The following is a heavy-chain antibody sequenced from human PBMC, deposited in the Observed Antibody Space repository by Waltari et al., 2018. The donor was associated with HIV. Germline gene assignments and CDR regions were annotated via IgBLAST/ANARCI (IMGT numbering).Heavy chain of an antibody. D-gene: IGHD6-25*01. CDR1: GGSISTYY. CDR3: ARGIDAQRVAAPCLDI. J-gene: IGHJ3*02. CDR2: IYNSRST. Sequence: QVQLRESGPGLVKPSETLSLTCTVSGGSISTYYWTWIRQPPGKGLEWFGYIYNSRSTDYNPSLKSRATISVDTSKNQFSLKLSAVTTADTAVYYCARGIDAQRVAAPCLDIWGQGTMVTVSS. V-gene: IGHV4-59*01.